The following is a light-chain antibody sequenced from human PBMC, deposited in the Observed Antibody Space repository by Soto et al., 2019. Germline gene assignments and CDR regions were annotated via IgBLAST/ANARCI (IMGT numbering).Light chain of an antibody. CDR1: NIGSKS. J-gene: IGLJ2*01. V-gene: IGLV3-21*04. CDR3: QVWDSSSDHPSVV. Sequence: SDELTQPPSVSVAPGKTARITCGGNNIGSKSVHWYQQKPGQAPVLVIYYDSDRPSGIPERFSGSNSGNTATLTISRVEAGDEADYYCQVWDSSSDHPSVVFGGGTKVTVL. CDR2: YDS.